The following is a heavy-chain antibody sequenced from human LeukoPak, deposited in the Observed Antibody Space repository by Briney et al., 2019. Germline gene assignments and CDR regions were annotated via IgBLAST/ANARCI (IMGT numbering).Heavy chain of an antibody. D-gene: IGHD3-9*01. CDR3: ARENPETGYYLDC. CDR1: GFTVSSNY. CDR2: IYTGGST. V-gene: IGHV3-66*01. Sequence: GGSLRLSCAASGFTVSSNYMSWVRQAPGRGLEWVSVIYTGGSTYYADSVKGRFTISRDNSKNTLFLQMNSLRAEDTAVYYCARENPETGYYLDCWGQGTLVTVSS. J-gene: IGHJ4*02.